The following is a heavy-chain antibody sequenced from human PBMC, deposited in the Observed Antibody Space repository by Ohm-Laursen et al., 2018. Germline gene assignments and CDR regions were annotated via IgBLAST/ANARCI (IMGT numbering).Heavy chain of an antibody. Sequence: SLRLSCSASGFTVTIYYMTWVRQAPGKGLEWVSIINDGGTTNYADSVRGRFTISRDISKNTFYLQMDSLRTDDTAVYYCARGSGHYPLDYWGQGTLVTVSS. V-gene: IGHV3-53*01. CDR2: INDGGTT. CDR3: ARGSGHYPLDY. D-gene: IGHD3-10*01. CDR1: GFTVTIYY. J-gene: IGHJ4*02.